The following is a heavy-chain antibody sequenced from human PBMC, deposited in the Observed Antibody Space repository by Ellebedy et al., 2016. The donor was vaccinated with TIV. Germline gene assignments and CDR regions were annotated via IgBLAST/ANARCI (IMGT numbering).Heavy chain of an antibody. CDR1: GYTFTSYA. CDR3: AKSLAGGDYVYFQH. CDR2: INAGNGNT. J-gene: IGHJ1*01. D-gene: IGHD4-17*01. V-gene: IGHV1-3*01. Sequence: AASVKVSCKASGYTFTSYAMHWVRQAPGQRLEWMGWINAGNGNTKYSQKFQGRVTITRDTSASTAYMELSSLRSEDTAVYYCAKSLAGGDYVYFQHWGQGTLVTVSS.